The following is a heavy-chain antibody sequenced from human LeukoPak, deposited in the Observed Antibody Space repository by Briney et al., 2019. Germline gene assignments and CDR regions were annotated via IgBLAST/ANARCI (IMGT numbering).Heavy chain of an antibody. CDR3: ARGLTASDY. V-gene: IGHV4-31*03. CDR2: IYYSGGT. CDR1: GGSISSGGYH. D-gene: IGHD1-20*01. J-gene: IGHJ4*01. Sequence: PQTLSLTCTVSGGSISSGGYHWRWIRQHPGKGLEWIGYIYYSGGTYYNPSLKSRVTISLDTSKNQFSLQLTSVTAADTAVYYCARGLTASDYWGQGTLVTVSS.